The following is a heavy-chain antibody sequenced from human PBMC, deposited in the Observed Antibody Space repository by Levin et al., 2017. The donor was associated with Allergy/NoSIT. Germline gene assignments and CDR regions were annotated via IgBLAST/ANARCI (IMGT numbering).Heavy chain of an antibody. V-gene: IGHV3-15*01. CDR2: IKSKTDGGTT. CDR1: GFTFSNAW. J-gene: IGHJ4*02. Sequence: GESLKISCAASGFTFSNAWMSWVRQAPGKGLEWVGRIKSKTDGGTTDYAAPVKGRFTISRDDSKNTLYLQMNSLKTEDTAVYYCTTDGSYGDYARGIDYWGQGTLVTVSS. D-gene: IGHD4-17*01. CDR3: TTDGSYGDYARGIDY.